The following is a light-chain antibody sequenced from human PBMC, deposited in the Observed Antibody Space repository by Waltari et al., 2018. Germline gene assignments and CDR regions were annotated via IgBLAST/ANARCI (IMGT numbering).Light chain of an antibody. CDR3: QVSDSSTVV. Sequence: SYELTQPPSVSVSLGPTASITCSGDKLGDKYACWYQQRPGQSPVLVIYQDNRRPSGIPERFSGSNSGNTATLTISGTQAMDEADYYCQVSDSSTVVFGGGTKLTVL. J-gene: IGLJ2*01. V-gene: IGLV3-1*01. CDR1: KLGDKY. CDR2: QDN.